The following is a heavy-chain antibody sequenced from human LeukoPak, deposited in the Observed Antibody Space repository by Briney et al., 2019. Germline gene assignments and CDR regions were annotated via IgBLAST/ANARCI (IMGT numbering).Heavy chain of an antibody. CDR2: IYYSGST. CDR1: GGSISSSSYY. D-gene: IGHD6-6*01. J-gene: IGHJ5*02. Sequence: SETLSLTCTVSGGSISSSSYYWGWIRQPPGKGLEWIGSIYYSGSTYYNPSLKSRVTISVDTSKNQFSLKLSSVTAADTAVYYCARHRPEYSSSYYQYNWFDPWGQGTLVTVSS. V-gene: IGHV4-39*01. CDR3: ARHRPEYSSSYYQYNWFDP.